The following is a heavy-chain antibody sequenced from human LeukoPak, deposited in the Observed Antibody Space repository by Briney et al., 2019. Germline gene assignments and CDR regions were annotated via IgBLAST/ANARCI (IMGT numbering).Heavy chain of an antibody. D-gene: IGHD6-13*01. J-gene: IGHJ6*03. CDR2: IYHSGST. V-gene: IGHV4-38-2*02. Sequence: SETLSLTCTVSGYSISSGYYWGWIRQPPGKGLEWIGSIYHSGSTYYNPSLKSRVAISVDTSKNQFSLKLSSVTAADTAVYYCARDSSSWFYYYYYMDVWGKGTTVTVSS. CDR3: ARDSSSWFYYYYYMDV. CDR1: GYSISSGYY.